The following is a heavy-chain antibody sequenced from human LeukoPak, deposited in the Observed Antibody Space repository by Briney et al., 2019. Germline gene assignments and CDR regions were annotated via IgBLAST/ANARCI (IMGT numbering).Heavy chain of an antibody. D-gene: IGHD3-22*01. Sequence: PGGSLRLSCAASGFTFSSYSMNWVRQAPGKGLEWVSSISSSSSYIYYADSVKGRFTISRDNAKNSLYLQMNSLRAEDTAVYYCARAGHRRYYYDNGYDYWGQGTLVTVSS. J-gene: IGHJ4*02. CDR2: ISSSSSYI. V-gene: IGHV3-21*01. CDR3: ARAGHRRYYYDNGYDY. CDR1: GFTFSSYS.